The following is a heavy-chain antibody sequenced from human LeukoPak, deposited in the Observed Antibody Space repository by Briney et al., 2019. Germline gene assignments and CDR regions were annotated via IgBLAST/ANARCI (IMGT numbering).Heavy chain of an antibody. D-gene: IGHD6-19*01. CDR3: ARGRSSGWFDFDY. CDR2: IYHSGST. J-gene: IGHJ4*02. CDR1: GGSISSGGYS. V-gene: IGHV4-30-2*01. Sequence: PSETLSLTCAVSGGSISSGGYSWSWIRQPPGKGLEWIGYIYHSGSTYYNPSLKSRVTISVDRSKNQFSLKLSSVTAADTAVYYCARGRSSGWFDFDYWGQGTLVTVSS.